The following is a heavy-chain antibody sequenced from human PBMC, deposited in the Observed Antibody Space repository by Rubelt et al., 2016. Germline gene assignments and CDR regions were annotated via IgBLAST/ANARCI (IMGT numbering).Heavy chain of an antibody. Sequence: GGGLVQPGGSLRLSCAASGFTFSNYAMSWVRQAPGKGLEWVSTVSGSGGSTYYADSVKGRFTISRHNSKNTLYLQMNSLRAEDTAVYYCARGNTVTTSLDYWGQGTLVTVSS. CDR3: ARGNTVTTSLDY. CDR2: VSGSGGST. CDR1: GFTFSNYA. V-gene: IGHV3-23*01. D-gene: IGHD4-17*01. J-gene: IGHJ4*02.